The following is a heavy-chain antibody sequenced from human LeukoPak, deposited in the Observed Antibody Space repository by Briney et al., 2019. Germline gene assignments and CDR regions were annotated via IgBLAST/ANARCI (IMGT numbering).Heavy chain of an antibody. D-gene: IGHD3-22*01. Sequence: PSETLSLTCSVSGGSISSGAYYWSWLRQHPGKGLEWNGYIYYSGSTYYNPSLKSRVTISVDTSKNQFSLKLSSVTAADTAVYYCARGSLTYYDSSGYYYRAFDIRGQGTMVTVSS. V-gene: IGHV4-31*03. CDR2: IYYSGST. CDR1: GGSISSGAYY. CDR3: ARGSLTYYDSSGYYYRAFDI. J-gene: IGHJ3*02.